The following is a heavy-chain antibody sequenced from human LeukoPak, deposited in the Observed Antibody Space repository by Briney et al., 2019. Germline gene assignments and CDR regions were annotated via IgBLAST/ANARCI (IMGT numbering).Heavy chain of an antibody. CDR1: GGSISSSSYY. D-gene: IGHD3-10*01. Sequence: SETLSLTCTVSGGSISSSSYYWGWIRQPPGKGLEWIGSIYYSGSTYYNPSLKSRVTISVDTSKNQFSLKLSSVTAADTAVYYCARQVGSLGSYGSETYYHIDDWGQGTLVTVSS. J-gene: IGHJ4*02. CDR3: ARQVGSLGSYGSETYYHIDD. CDR2: IYYSGST. V-gene: IGHV4-39*01.